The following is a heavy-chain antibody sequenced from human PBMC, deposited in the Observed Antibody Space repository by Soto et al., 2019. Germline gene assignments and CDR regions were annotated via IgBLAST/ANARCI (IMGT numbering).Heavy chain of an antibody. Sequence: GGSLRLSCAASGFTSSSYSMNWVRQAPGKGLEWVSYISSSSSTIYYADSVKGRFTVTRDNAKNSLYLQMNSLRDEDTAVYYCARAGGDYYYYGMDVWGQGTTVTVSS. V-gene: IGHV3-48*02. J-gene: IGHJ6*02. CDR1: GFTSSSYS. D-gene: IGHD2-21*01. CDR3: ARAGGDYYYYGMDV. CDR2: ISSSSSTI.